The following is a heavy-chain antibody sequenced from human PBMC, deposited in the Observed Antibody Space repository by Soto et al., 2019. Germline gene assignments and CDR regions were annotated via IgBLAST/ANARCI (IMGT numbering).Heavy chain of an antibody. J-gene: IGHJ3*01. CDR2: ISGDGSST. V-gene: IGHV3-74*01. CDR1: GFTFSNFA. CDR3: ARSLPGTYGAFDL. D-gene: IGHD1-7*01. Sequence: GGSLRLSCAASGFTFSNFAMTWVRQAPGEGLEWVSRISGDGSSTNYADSVKGRFTISRDNAKNTVYLQIDSLRAEDTAVYYCARSLPGTYGAFDLWGQGTMVTVSS.